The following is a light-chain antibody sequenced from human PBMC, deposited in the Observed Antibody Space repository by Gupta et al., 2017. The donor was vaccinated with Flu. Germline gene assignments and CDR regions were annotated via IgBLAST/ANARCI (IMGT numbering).Light chain of an antibody. J-gene: IGLJ2*01. V-gene: IGLV1-51*01. CDR3: GTWDSSLRAVV. Sequence: QSVLTQPPSMSAAPGQKVPLSCPGSSSNIGNNYVSWSQQLPGTAPKLHIYDNNKRPAGIPDRFSGSKSGTSATLGITGLQTGDEDDYYCGTWDSSLRAVVFGGGTKLTVL. CDR1: SSNIGNNY. CDR2: DNN.